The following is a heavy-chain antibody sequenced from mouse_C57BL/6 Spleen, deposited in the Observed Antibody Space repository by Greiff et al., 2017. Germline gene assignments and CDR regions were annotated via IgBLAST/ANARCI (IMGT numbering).Heavy chain of an antibody. D-gene: IGHD1-1*01. Sequence: QVQLQQPGAELVRPGSSVKLSCKASGYTFTSYWMHWVKQRPIQGLEWIGNIDPSDSETHYNQKFKDKATLTVDKSSSTAYMQLSSLTSEDSAVYYCAYYCGSSYVRSYWGQGTTLTVSS. CDR2: IDPSDSET. V-gene: IGHV1-52*01. CDR1: GYTFTSYW. J-gene: IGHJ2*01. CDR3: AYYCGSSYVRSY.